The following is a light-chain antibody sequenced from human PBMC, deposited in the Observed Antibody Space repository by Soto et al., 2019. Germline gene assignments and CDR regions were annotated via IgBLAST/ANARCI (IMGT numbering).Light chain of an antibody. CDR1: QGINNN. Sequence: DIQMTQSPSSLSASVGDRVTITCRASQGINNNLAWFQQKPGTAPKSLIYAASSLQSGVPSKFSGSGSGSDFTLTINYLDPEDFATYYCQQYDSYPFTFGPGTKVDI. V-gene: IGKV1-16*02. J-gene: IGKJ3*01. CDR2: AAS. CDR3: QQYDSYPFT.